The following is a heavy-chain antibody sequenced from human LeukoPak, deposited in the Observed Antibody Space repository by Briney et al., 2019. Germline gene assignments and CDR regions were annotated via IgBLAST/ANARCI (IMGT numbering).Heavy chain of an antibody. CDR3: TRDAYYNILTD. D-gene: IGHD3-9*01. J-gene: IGHJ4*02. CDR2: IRYDGSNK. CDR1: GFTFSSYG. V-gene: IGHV3-30*02. Sequence: GGSLRLSCAASGFTFSSYGMHWVRQAPGKGLEWVAFIRYDGSNKYYADSVKGRFTISRDNARNSLFLQMNSLRAEDTAVYYCTRDAYYNILTDWGRGTLVTVSS.